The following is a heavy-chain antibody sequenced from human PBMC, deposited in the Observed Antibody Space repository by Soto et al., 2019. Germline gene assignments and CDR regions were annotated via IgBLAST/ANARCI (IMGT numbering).Heavy chain of an antibody. Sequence: PSETLSLTCAVSGGSISSGGYSWSWIRQPPGKGLEWIGYIYHSGSTYYNPSFKSRVTISVDRSKNQFSLKLSSVTAADTAVYYCARLLTYYYGSSGYPGTPYYYGMDVWGQGTTVTVSS. V-gene: IGHV4-30-2*01. J-gene: IGHJ6*02. CDR3: ARLLTYYYGSSGYPGTPYYYGMDV. D-gene: IGHD3-22*01. CDR2: IYHSGST. CDR1: GGSISSGGYS.